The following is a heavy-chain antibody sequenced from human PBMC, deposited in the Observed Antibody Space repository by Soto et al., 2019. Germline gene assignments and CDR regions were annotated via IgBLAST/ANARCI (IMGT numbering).Heavy chain of an antibody. CDR3: ARDHVVSRNWFDP. Sequence: EVQLVESGGGLVQPGGSLRLSCAASGFTFSSYWMHWVRQAPGKGLVWVSRINSDGSSTSYADSVKGRFAISRDNAKNTLYLQMNSLRAEDTAVYYCARDHVVSRNWFDPWGQGTLVTVSS. D-gene: IGHD2-21*01. V-gene: IGHV3-74*01. CDR1: GFTFSSYW. J-gene: IGHJ5*02. CDR2: INSDGSST.